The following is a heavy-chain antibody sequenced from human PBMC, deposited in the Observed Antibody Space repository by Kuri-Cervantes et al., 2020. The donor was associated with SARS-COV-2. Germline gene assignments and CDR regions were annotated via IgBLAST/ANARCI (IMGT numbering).Heavy chain of an antibody. V-gene: IGHV4-34*01. CDR1: GGSFSGYY. D-gene: IGHD2-2*01. CDR3: ARKSACSSTSCYPGAFDY. Sequence: GSLRLSCAVYGGSFSGYYWSWIRQPPGKGLEWIGEINHSGSTNYNPSLKSRVTISVDTSKNQFSLKLSSVTAADTAVYYCARKSACSSTSCYPGAFDYWGQGTLVTVSS. J-gene: IGHJ4*02. CDR2: INHSGST.